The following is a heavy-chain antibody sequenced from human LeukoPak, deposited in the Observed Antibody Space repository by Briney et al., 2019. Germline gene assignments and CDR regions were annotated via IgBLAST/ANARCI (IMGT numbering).Heavy chain of an antibody. CDR2: IYYSGTT. CDR3: ARDSTLIRAFNI. J-gene: IGHJ3*02. V-gene: IGHV4-39*02. CDR1: GGSISSSSYY. Sequence: SETLSLTCTVSGGSISSSSYYWGWIRQTPGKGLEWIGNIYYSGTTYYNPSLKGRVAISVGTSKNQFSLNLNSVTAADTAMYFCARDSTLIRAFNIWGQGTMVTVSS. D-gene: IGHD2-2*01.